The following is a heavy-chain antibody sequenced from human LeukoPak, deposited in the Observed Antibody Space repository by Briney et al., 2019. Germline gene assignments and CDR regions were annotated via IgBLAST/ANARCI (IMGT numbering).Heavy chain of an antibody. CDR3: ARAGIMITFGGVTEYYFDY. Sequence: GGSLRLSCAASGFTFSSYSMNWVRQAPGKGLEWVSSISSSSSYIYYADSVKGRFTISRDNAKNSLYLQMNSLRAEDTAVYYCARAGIMITFGGVTEYYFDYWGQGTLVTVSS. V-gene: IGHV3-21*01. CDR1: GFTFSSYS. J-gene: IGHJ4*02. CDR2: ISSSSSYI. D-gene: IGHD3-16*01.